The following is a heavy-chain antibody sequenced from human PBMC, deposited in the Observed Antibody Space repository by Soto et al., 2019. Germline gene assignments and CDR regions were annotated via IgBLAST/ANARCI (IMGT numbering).Heavy chain of an antibody. D-gene: IGHD5-18*01. Sequence: GESLKISCAASGFTFSSYAMSWVRQAPGKGPEWVSAISGSGGSTYYADSVKGRFTISRDNSKNTLYLQMNSLRAEDTAVYYCAKVMVKNWFDPWGQGTLVTVSP. CDR2: ISGSGGST. V-gene: IGHV3-23*01. CDR3: AKVMVKNWFDP. J-gene: IGHJ5*02. CDR1: GFTFSSYA.